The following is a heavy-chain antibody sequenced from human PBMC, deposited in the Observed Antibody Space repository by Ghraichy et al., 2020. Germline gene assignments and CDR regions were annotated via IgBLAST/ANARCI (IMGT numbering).Heavy chain of an antibody. D-gene: IGHD4/OR15-4a*01. CDR1: DFTVTNAW. V-gene: IGHV3-15*07. CDR3: TKTMVTGFDY. CDR2: IKSKTNGGTT. J-gene: IGHJ4*02. Sequence: GESLNISCEAADFTVTNAWMNWVRQTPGKGLEWVGRIKSKTNGGTTDYAAPVKGRFTISRDDSKNTLYLQMNSLKIEDTAVYYCTKTMVTGFDYWGQGTLVTVSS.